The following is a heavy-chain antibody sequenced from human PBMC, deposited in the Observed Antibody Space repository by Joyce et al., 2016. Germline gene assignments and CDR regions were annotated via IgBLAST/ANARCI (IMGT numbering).Heavy chain of an antibody. J-gene: IGHJ1*01. V-gene: IGHV4-34*01. CDR1: GGSLSGYY. D-gene: IGHD3-10*01. Sequence: QVQLQEWGAGLLKPSETLSLTRAVYGGSLSGYYWSWIRQAPGMGLEWIGEVKDRGRTNYNPSLKSRATTSMDTSKNQFSLRLTTVTAADTAVYFCARARRGIILARGEMGEYLQHWGRGTVVIVSS. CDR2: VKDRGRT. CDR3: ARARRGIILARGEMGEYLQH.